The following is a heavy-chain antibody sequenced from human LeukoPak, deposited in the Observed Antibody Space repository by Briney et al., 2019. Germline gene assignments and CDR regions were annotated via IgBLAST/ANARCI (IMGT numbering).Heavy chain of an antibody. J-gene: IGHJ4*02. CDR2: ISSSGSYI. CDR1: GFTFSSYA. Sequence: SGGSLRLSCAASGFTFSSYAIQWVRQAPGKGLEWVSSISSSGSYIYYADSVKGRFTISRDNAKNSLDLQMNSLRVEDTAVYYCARLQWLQTGRDFLDCWGQGTLVTVSS. D-gene: IGHD6-19*01. CDR3: ARLQWLQTGRDFLDC. V-gene: IGHV3-21*06.